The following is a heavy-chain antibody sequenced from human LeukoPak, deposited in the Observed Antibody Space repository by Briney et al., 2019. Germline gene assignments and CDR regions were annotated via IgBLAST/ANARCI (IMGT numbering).Heavy chain of an antibody. J-gene: IGHJ4*02. CDR2: INNSGDST. CDR1: GFTFRNYA. D-gene: IGHD2-21*02. CDR3: AKGKGAYCDGDCSGRILDY. Sequence: PGGSLRLSCAASGFTFRNYAMSWVRQTPGKGLEWVSVINNSGDSTYDADAVKGRFTISRDNSKNTLYLQMDSLRAGDTAIYYCAKGKGAYCDGDCSGRILDYWGQGTLVTVAS. V-gene: IGHV3-23*01.